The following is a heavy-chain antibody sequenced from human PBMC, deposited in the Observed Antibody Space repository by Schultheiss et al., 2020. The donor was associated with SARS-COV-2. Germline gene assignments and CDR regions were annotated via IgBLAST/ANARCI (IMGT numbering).Heavy chain of an antibody. Sequence: SETLSLTCTVSGGSISSYYWSWIRQPPGKGLEWIGYIYYSGSTNYNPSLKSRVTISVDTSQNQFSLKLSSVTAADTAVYYCARGSPTYCSGGSCYSNYYYYYMDVWGKGTTVTVSS. CDR1: GGSISSYY. D-gene: IGHD2-15*01. CDR3: ARGSPTYCSGGSCYSNYYYYYMDV. V-gene: IGHV4-59*12. CDR2: IYYSGST. J-gene: IGHJ6*03.